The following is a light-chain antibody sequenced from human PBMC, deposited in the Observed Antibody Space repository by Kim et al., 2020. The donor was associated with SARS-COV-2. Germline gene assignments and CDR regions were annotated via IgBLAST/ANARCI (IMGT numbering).Light chain of an antibody. V-gene: IGKV3-11*01. J-gene: IGKJ4*01. Sequence: EIVLTQSPATLSLSPGERATLSCRASQSVSSYLAWYQQKPGQAPRLLIYDASNRATGIPARFSGSGCGTDFTLTISSLAPEDFSVYYCQRRSNAPLTFCGGAKVDI. CDR2: DAS. CDR3: QRRSNAPLT. CDR1: QSVSSY.